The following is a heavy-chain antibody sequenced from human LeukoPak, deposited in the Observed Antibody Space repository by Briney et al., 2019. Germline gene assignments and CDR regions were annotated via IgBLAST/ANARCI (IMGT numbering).Heavy chain of an antibody. CDR2: IDHSGTA. CDR1: GGSFSGHY. V-gene: IGHV4-34*01. Sequence: SETLSLTCAVSGGSFSGHYCSWIRQAPGKGLEWIGEIDHSGTADSNPSLKRRVTISVDTSKNEFSLRLNSVTAADTAVYYCARGVYGTTATFEFWGPGTLVTVSS. J-gene: IGHJ4*02. D-gene: IGHD1-7*01. CDR3: ARGVYGTTATFEF.